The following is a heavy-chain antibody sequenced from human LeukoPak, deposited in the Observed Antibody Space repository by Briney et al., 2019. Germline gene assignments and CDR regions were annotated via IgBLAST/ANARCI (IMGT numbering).Heavy chain of an antibody. V-gene: IGHV1-69*05. CDR2: IIPIFGTA. J-gene: IGHJ6*03. Sequence: SVKVSGKASGGTFSSYAISWVRQAPGQGLERMGGIIPIFGTANYAQKFQGRVTITTDESTSTAYMELSSLRSEDTAVYYCARDTVDTAMVTGYYYMDVWGKGTTVTVSS. D-gene: IGHD5-18*01. CDR1: GGTFSSYA. CDR3: ARDTVDTAMVTGYYYMDV.